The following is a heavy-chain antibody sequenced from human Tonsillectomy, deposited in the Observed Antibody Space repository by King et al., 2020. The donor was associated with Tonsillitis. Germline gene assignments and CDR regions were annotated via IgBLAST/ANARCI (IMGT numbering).Heavy chain of an antibody. D-gene: IGHD3-22*01. CDR2: IVPIFATG. CDR3: ARSRNYYDSSGYSACDY. V-gene: IGHV1-69*01. J-gene: IGHJ4*02. Sequence: QLVQSGAEVKKPGSSVKVSCKASGGTFSSYAISWVRQAPGQGLEWMGGIVPIFATGNYAQSFQGRVTITADESTSTAYMELSSLRSEDTAVYYCARSRNYYDSSGYSACDYWGQGTLVTVSS. CDR1: GGTFSSYA.